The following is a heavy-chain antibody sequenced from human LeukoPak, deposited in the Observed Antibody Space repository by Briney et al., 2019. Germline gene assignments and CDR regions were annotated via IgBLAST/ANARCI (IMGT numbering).Heavy chain of an antibody. J-gene: IGHJ4*02. V-gene: IGHV3-30-3*01. D-gene: IGHD1-1*01. CDR2: ISYDGSNK. Sequence: GGSLRLSCAASGFTFSSYAMHWVRQAPGKGLEWVAVISYDGSNKYYADSVKGRFTISRDNSKNTLYLQMNSLRAEDTAVYYCARELATPDSYWGQGTLVTVSS. CDR3: ARELATPDSY. CDR1: GFTFSSYA.